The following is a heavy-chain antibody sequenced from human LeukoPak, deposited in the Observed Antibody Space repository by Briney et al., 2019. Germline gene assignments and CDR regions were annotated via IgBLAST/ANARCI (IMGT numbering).Heavy chain of an antibody. CDR3: ARDLSWFGELSLTWFDP. J-gene: IGHJ5*02. D-gene: IGHD3-10*01. V-gene: IGHV3-48*01. CDR2: ISSSSSTI. Sequence: PGGSLRLSCAASGFTFSSYSMNWVRQAPGKGLEWVSYISSSSSTIYYADSVKGRFTISRDNAKNSLYLQMNSLRAEDTAVYYCARDLSWFGELSLTWFDPWGQGTLVTVSS. CDR1: GFTFSSYS.